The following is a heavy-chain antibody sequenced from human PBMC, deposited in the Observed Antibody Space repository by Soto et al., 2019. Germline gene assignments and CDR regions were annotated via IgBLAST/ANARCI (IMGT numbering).Heavy chain of an antibody. CDR3: AKRASSGPFENY. D-gene: IGHD6-19*01. V-gene: IGHV3-23*01. J-gene: IGHJ4*02. Sequence: EVQLLESGGGLVQPGGSLRLSCAASGFTFNTYAMTWVRQAPGKGLEWVSSISGSGGSTEYANSARGRFTISRDNSKNTLYLQMNSLRAEDTAVYYCAKRASSGPFENYWGQGPLVTVSS. CDR2: ISGSGGST. CDR1: GFTFNTYA.